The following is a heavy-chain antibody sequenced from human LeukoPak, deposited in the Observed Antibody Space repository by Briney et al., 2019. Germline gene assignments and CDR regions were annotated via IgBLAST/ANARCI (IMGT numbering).Heavy chain of an antibody. J-gene: IGHJ4*02. D-gene: IGHD1-26*01. Sequence: GGSLRLSCAASGFTFSSYWMHWVRQAPGKGLVWVSRINSDGSSTSYAHSVKGRFTISRDNAKNTLYLQMNSLRAEDTAVYYCARAPRYSGSYYPFDYWGQGTLVTVSS. CDR2: INSDGSST. CDR3: ARAPRYSGSYYPFDY. V-gene: IGHV3-74*01. CDR1: GFTFSSYW.